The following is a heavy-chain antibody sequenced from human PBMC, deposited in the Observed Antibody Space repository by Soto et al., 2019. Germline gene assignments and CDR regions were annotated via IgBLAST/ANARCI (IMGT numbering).Heavy chain of an antibody. J-gene: IGHJ2*01. V-gene: IGHV3-30-3*01. Sequence: QVQLVESGGGVVQPGRSLRLSCAASGFTFSSYAMHWVRQAPGKGLEWVAVISYDGSNKYYADSVKGRFTISRDNSKNSLYLQLNSMRAEDTAVYYCARPLWRDDYNWGYFDLWGRGTLVTGS. CDR1: GFTFSSYA. CDR2: ISYDGSNK. D-gene: IGHD4-4*01. CDR3: ARPLWRDDYNWGYFDL.